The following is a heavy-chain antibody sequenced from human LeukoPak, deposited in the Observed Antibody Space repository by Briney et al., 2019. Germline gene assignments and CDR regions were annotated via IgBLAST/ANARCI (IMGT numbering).Heavy chain of an antibody. CDR2: IKSKTDGGTT. D-gene: IGHD2/OR15-2a*01. CDR1: GFTFSNAW. V-gene: IGHV3-15*01. Sequence: GGSLRLSCAASGFTFSNAWMNWVRQAPGKGLEWGGRIKSKTDGGTTDYAAPVKGTFTISRDDSKNTLYLQMSSLKTEDTAVYYCTTRIFHWGQGTLVTVSS. CDR3: TTRIFH. J-gene: IGHJ4*02.